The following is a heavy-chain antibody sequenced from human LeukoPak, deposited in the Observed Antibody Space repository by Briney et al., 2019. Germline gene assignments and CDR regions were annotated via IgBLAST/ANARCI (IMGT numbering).Heavy chain of an antibody. Sequence: SETLSLTCAVSGGSISSSNGWSWVRQSPGKGLEWIGEIYHSGSTNYNPSLKSRVTISVDTSKNQFSLKLSSVTAADTAVYYCARGYHIVATSYFDYWGQGTLVTVSS. CDR2: IYHSGST. D-gene: IGHD5-12*01. V-gene: IGHV4-4*02. J-gene: IGHJ4*02. CDR1: GGSISSSNG. CDR3: ARGYHIVATSYFDY.